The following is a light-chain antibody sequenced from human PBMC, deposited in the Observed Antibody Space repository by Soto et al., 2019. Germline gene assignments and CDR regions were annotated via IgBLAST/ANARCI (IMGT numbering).Light chain of an antibody. J-gene: IGKJ1*01. V-gene: IGKV1-39*01. CDR2: AAS. Sequence: DIQMTQSPSSLSASVEDRFVITCRASQSISNHLNWYQQKPGKAPKLLXFAASSLQSGVPSRFSGSRSGPDFTLTISSLQPEDFATYYCQQSYSSPRTFGQGTKVDIK. CDR3: QQSYSSPRT. CDR1: QSISNH.